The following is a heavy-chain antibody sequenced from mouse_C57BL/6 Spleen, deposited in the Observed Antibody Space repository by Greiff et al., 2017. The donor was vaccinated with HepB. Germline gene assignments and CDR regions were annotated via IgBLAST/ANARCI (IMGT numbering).Heavy chain of an antibody. CDR1: GFTFTDYY. CDR2: IRNKANGYTT. Sequence: EVQVVESGGGLVQPGGSLSLSCAASGFTFTDYYMSWVRQPPGKALEWLGFIRNKANGYTTEYSASVKGRFTISRDNSQSSLYLQMNALRAEDSATYYCASVGDYDGFAYWGQGTLVTVSA. J-gene: IGHJ3*01. CDR3: ASVGDYDGFAY. D-gene: IGHD2-4*01. V-gene: IGHV7-3*01.